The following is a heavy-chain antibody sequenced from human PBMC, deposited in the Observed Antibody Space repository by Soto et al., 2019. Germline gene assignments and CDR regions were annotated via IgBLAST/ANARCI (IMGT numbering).Heavy chain of an antibody. V-gene: IGHV1-18*01. CDR1: GYTFTSYG. Sequence: QVQLLQSEGELRQPGASVTVSCRASGYTFTSYGIIWVRQAPGQGLEWMGYISPNSGATTYAQNLQGRLTLTTDTSTSTAYMELRSLSSDDTAIYYCGREMWTRSGPQNFFDSWGLGALVTVSS. D-gene: IGHD6-25*01. J-gene: IGHJ4*02. CDR2: ISPNSGAT. CDR3: GREMWTRSGPQNFFDS.